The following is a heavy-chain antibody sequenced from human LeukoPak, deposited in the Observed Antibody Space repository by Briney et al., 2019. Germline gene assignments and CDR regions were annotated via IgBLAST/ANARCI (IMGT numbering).Heavy chain of an antibody. CDR2: INPNSGGT. CDR1: GYTFTGYY. V-gene: IGHV1-2*02. Sequence: ASVKVSCKASGYTFTGYYMHWVRQAPGQGLEWMGWINPNSGGTNYAQKFQGRVTMTRDTSISTAYMELSRLGSDDTAVYYCARALGLYYYYYGMDVWGQGTTVTVSS. J-gene: IGHJ6*02. CDR3: ARALGLYYYYYGMDV.